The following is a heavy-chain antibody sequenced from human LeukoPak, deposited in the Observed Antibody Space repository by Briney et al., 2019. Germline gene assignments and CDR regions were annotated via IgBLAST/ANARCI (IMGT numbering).Heavy chain of an antibody. J-gene: IGHJ3*02. CDR1: GGSITNSY. V-gene: IGHV4-59*01. Sequence: PSETLSLTCTVSGGSITNSYWSWIRQSPGKGLEWIGYINYSGSTNYNPSLKSRVTISVDTSKNQFSLKLSSVTAADTAMYFCARDPLSMNDFDIWGQGTMVTVSS. CDR3: ARDPLSMNDFDI. CDR2: INYSGST.